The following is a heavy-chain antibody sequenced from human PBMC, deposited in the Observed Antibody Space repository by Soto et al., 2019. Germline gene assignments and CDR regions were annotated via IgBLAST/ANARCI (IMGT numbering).Heavy chain of an antibody. D-gene: IGHD3-9*01. CDR1: GFTFSSYA. J-gene: IGHJ5*02. Sequence: QVQLVESGGGVVQPGRSLRLSYAASGFTFSSYAMHWVRQAPGKGLEWVAGISYDGSYKYYPDSVKGRFTISRDNSKNTLQIQMNSLRSEDTAVYYCTKKGGYSNWFDPWGQGTLVTVSS. CDR2: ISYDGSYK. CDR3: TKKGGYSNWFDP. V-gene: IGHV3-30*18.